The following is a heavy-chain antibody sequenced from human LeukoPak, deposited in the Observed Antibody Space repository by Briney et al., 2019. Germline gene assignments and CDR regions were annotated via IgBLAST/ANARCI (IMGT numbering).Heavy chain of an antibody. CDR3: ARGSGGSYFDY. D-gene: IGHD3-16*01. J-gene: IGHJ4*02. CDR2: IRYDGGNK. Sequence: GGSLRLSCAASGFTFSSYTMHWVRQAPGKGLEWVAFIRYDGGNKYYADSVKGRFTISRDNSKDTLYLQMNSLSADDTAVYYCARGSGGSYFDYWGQGTLFTVSS. V-gene: IGHV3-30*02. CDR1: GFTFSSYT.